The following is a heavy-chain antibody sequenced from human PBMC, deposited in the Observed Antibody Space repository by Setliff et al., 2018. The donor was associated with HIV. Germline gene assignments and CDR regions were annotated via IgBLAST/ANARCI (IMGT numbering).Heavy chain of an antibody. CDR1: GGSFTGYF. CDR2: INDSGDT. J-gene: IGHJ4*02. V-gene: IGHV4-34*01. CDR3: ARGGLRQWNGF. D-gene: IGHD3-3*01. Sequence: SETLSLTCAVYGGSFTGYFWSWIRQSPGKGLEWIGEINDSGDTNYNPSLKSRVTISVVTSKNQFSLGLTSVTAADTGVYYCARGGLRQWNGFWGQGTLVTVSS.